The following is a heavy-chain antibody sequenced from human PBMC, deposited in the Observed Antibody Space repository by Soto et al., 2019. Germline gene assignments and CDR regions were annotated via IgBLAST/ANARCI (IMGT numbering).Heavy chain of an antibody. D-gene: IGHD6-13*01. CDR1: WDSVSRNSAA. V-gene: IGHV6-1*01. CDR2: TYYRSKWYN. CDR3: AGARSTWGSTWYFDY. J-gene: IGHJ4*02. Sequence: SQTLSLTCAISWDSVSRNSAACNWIRQSPSRGLEWLGRTYYRSKWYNDYAVSVKSRITINPDTSKNQFSLQLNSVTPEGTAVYYCAGARSTWGSTWYFDYWAQGTLVTVSS.